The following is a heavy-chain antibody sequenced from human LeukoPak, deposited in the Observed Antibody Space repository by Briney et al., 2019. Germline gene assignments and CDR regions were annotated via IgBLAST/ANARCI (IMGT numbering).Heavy chain of an antibody. D-gene: IGHD6-19*01. CDR2: INPSNGDT. J-gene: IGHJ6*02. CDR3: SRGDQWPVLYFQNDIDV. Sequence: ASVKVSCKASGYSFIGYYIHWVRQAPGQGLEWVGWINPSNGDTNYAQSFQGRVTMTRDTTISTAYMDLSSLRADDTAIYYCSRGDQWPVLYFQNDIDVWGQGTTVTVSS. V-gene: IGHV1-2*02. CDR1: GYSFIGYY.